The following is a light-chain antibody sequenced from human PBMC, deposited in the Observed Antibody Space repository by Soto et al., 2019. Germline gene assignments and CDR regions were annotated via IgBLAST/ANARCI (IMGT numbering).Light chain of an antibody. V-gene: IGKV3-11*01. Sequence: EIVLTQSPATLSLSPGERATLSCRASQSVSSYLAWYQQKPGQAPRLLIYDASNRATGIPGRFSGSGSGTDFTLTISSLEPEDFAVYYCQQHSNWPWTFGQGTKVEIK. CDR2: DAS. CDR1: QSVSSY. J-gene: IGKJ1*01. CDR3: QQHSNWPWT.